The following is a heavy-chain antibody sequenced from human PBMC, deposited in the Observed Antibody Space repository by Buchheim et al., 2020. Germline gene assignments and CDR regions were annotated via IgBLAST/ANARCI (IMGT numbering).Heavy chain of an antibody. CDR3: AKDGYSSGWGFDY. J-gene: IGHJ4*02. Sequence: EVQLLESGGGLVQPGGSVRLSCVGSGYTFSNYAMSWVRQAPGKGLEWVSAISSGAGGIKYADSVKGRFTIPRDNSRTPLYLQMNSLTAEDTAIYYCAKDGYSSGWGFDYWGQGTL. CDR2: ISSGAGGI. D-gene: IGHD6-19*01. CDR1: GYTFSNYA. V-gene: IGHV3-23*01.